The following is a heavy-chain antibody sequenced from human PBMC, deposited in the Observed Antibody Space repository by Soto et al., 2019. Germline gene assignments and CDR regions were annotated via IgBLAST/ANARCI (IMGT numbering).Heavy chain of an antibody. D-gene: IGHD3-9*01. V-gene: IGHV1-3*01. CDR3: ARETEEGQTGYYSWWFDP. Sequence: ASVKVSCKASGYTFTSYAMHWVRQAPGQRLEWMGWINAGNGNTKYSQKFQGRVTITRDTSASTAYMELSSLRSEDTAVYYCARETEEGQTGYYSWWFDPWGQGTLVTVSS. CDR1: GYTFTSYA. J-gene: IGHJ5*02. CDR2: INAGNGNT.